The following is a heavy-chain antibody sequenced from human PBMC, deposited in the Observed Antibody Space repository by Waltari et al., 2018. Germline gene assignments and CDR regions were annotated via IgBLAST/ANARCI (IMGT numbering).Heavy chain of an antibody. CDR3: ARDWGGWFDY. CDR1: GYTFTGYY. V-gene: IGHV1-2*02. Sequence: QVQLVQSGAEVKKPGASVKVSCKAAGYTFTGYYMHWVRQAPGQGLEWRGGINPNSVGTNYAQKFQGRGTMTRDTSISTAYMELSRLRSDDTAVYYCARDWGGWFDYWGQGTLVTVSS. D-gene: IGHD6-19*01. J-gene: IGHJ4*02. CDR2: INPNSVGT.